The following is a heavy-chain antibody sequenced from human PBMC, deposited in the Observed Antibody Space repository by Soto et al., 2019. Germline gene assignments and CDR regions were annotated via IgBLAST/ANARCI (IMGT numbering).Heavy chain of an antibody. V-gene: IGHV3-64D*06. CDR2: ISTDGGNT. Sequence: RGSLRLSCSASGFTFSFYAMHWVRQAPGKGLEFVSAISTDGGNTHYADSVKGRFTISRDNSKNTQYLQMSSLTAEDTAVYYCVKGEYYYDTTGYYPFDHWGQGTLVTVSS. D-gene: IGHD3-22*01. CDR3: VKGEYYYDTTGYYPFDH. CDR1: GFTFSFYA. J-gene: IGHJ4*02.